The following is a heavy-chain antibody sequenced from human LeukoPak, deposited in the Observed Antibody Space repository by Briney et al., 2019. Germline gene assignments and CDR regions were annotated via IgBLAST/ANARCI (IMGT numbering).Heavy chain of an antibody. CDR1: GFTFSSYG. Sequence: GRSLRLSCAASGFTFSSYGMHWVRQAPGKGLEWVAVIWYDGGNKYYADSVKGRFTISRDNSKITMYLQMNSVRAEDTAVYYCARGLLWFGELDYYYYYGMDVWGKGTTVTVSS. D-gene: IGHD3-10*01. V-gene: IGHV3-33*01. CDR3: ARGLLWFGELDYYYYYGMDV. J-gene: IGHJ6*04. CDR2: IWYDGGNK.